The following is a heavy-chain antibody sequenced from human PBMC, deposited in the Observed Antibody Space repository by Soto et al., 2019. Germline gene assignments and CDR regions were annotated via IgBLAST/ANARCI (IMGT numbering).Heavy chain of an antibody. Sequence: GGSLRLSCAASGFTFSSYAMTWVRQAPGKGLEWVSSISGSGGSTYYADSVKGRFTISRDNSKNTLYLQMNSLRADDTAVYYCAKRDDSYYYYMDVWGKGTTVTVSS. CDR3: AKRDDSYYYYMDV. D-gene: IGHD3-16*01. J-gene: IGHJ6*03. CDR1: GFTFSSYA. V-gene: IGHV3-23*01. CDR2: ISGSGGST.